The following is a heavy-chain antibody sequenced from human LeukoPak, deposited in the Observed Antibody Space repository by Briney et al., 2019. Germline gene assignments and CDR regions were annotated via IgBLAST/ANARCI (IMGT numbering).Heavy chain of an antibody. D-gene: IGHD5-18*01. CDR3: ARGDTWIQLGNSINYYYYYYMDV. CDR2: MNPNSGNT. J-gene: IGHJ6*03. V-gene: IGHV1-8*01. CDR1: GYTFTSYD. Sequence: ASVKVSCKASGYTFTSYDINWVRQATGQGLEWMGWMNPNSGNTGYAQKFQGRVTMTRNTSISTAYMELSSLRSEDTAVYYCARGDTWIQLGNSINYYYYYYMDVWGKGTTVTISS.